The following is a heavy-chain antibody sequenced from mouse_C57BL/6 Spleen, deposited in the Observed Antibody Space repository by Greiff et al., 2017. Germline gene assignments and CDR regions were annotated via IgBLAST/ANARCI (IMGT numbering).Heavy chain of an antibody. V-gene: IGHV5-16*01. CDR1: GFTFSDYY. Sequence: EVHLVESEGGLVQPGSSMKLSCTASGFTFSDYYMAWVRQVPEKGLEWVANINYDGSSTYYLDSLKSRFLISRDNAKNSLNLQMSSLKSEDTATYYCARGAIDGRFAYWGQGTLVTVSA. CDR2: INYDGSST. CDR3: ARGAIDGRFAY. J-gene: IGHJ3*01.